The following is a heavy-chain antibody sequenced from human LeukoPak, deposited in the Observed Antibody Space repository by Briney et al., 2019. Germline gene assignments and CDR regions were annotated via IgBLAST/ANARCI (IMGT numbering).Heavy chain of an antibody. V-gene: IGHV4-59*11. Sequence: SETLSLTCTVSGGSISSHYWSWIRQPPGKGPEWIGYIYYSGSTNYNPSLKSRVTISVDTSKNQFSLKLSSVTAADTAVYYCAREGDSSGYYDYWGQGTLVTVSS. D-gene: IGHD3-22*01. CDR2: IYYSGST. CDR3: AREGDSSGYYDY. J-gene: IGHJ4*02. CDR1: GGSISSHY.